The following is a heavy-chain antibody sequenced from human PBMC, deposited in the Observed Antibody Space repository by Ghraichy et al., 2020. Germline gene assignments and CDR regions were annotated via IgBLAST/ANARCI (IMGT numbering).Heavy chain of an antibody. Sequence: GESLNISCEGFGYTFTSYWISWVRQMPGKGLEWMGRIDASNSYNDYSPSFQGHVTISVDRSINTAYLQWSSLKASDTAMYFCARHYTGSSSYYFDVWGQGTLVAVSS. CDR3: ARHYTGSSSYYFDV. D-gene: IGHD3-3*01. CDR2: IDASNSYN. CDR1: GYTFTSYW. V-gene: IGHV5-10-1*01. J-gene: IGHJ2*01.